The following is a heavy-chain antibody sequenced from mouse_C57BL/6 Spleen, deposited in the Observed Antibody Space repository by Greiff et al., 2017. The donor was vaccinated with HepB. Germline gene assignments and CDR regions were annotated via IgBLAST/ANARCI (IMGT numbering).Heavy chain of an antibody. CDR1: GYTFTSYW. V-gene: IGHV1-64*01. J-gene: IGHJ4*01. CDR3: AIYYYGSSYVERSHYYAMDY. Sequence: QVQLQQPGAELVKPGASVKLSCKASGYTFTSYWMHWVKQRPGQGLEWIGMIHPNSGSTNYNEKFKSKATLTVDKSSSPAYMQLSSLTSEDSAVYYCAIYYYGSSYVERSHYYAMDYWGQGTSVTVSS. D-gene: IGHD1-1*01. CDR2: IHPNSGST.